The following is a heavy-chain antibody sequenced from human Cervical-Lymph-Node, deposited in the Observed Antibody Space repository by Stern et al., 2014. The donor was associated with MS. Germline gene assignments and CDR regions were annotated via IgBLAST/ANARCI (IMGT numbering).Heavy chain of an antibody. CDR2: IVVGSGNT. D-gene: IGHD5-18*01. J-gene: IGHJ6*02. CDR1: GFTFTSSA. Sequence: QLVESGPEVKKPGTSVKVSCKASGFTFTSSAVQWVRQARGQRLEWIGWIVVGSGNTNYAQKFQERVTITRDMSTSTAYMELSSLRSEDTAVYYCAADPGYSYGPDYYYYGMDVWGQGTTVTVSS. CDR3: AADPGYSYGPDYYYYGMDV. V-gene: IGHV1-58*01.